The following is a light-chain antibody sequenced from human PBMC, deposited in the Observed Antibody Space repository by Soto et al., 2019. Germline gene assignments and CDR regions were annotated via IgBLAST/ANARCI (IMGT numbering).Light chain of an antibody. CDR3: QQSDTYPLT. J-gene: IGKJ5*01. Sequence: DIQMTQSPSTLYACVGDRVIITCRASQSIGTWLAWYQHRPGKAPSLLIYDASTLRSGVPSRFSGSGSGTEFTLTISSLQADDFATYYCQQSDTYPLTFGQGTRLEI. CDR2: DAS. V-gene: IGKV1-5*01. CDR1: QSIGTW.